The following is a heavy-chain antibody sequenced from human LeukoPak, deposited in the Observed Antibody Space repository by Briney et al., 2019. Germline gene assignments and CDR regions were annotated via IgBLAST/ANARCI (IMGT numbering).Heavy chain of an antibody. CDR1: GYTFTSYG. V-gene: IGHV1-18*01. CDR3: ARGRSDPSRPIAAAVGFDY. CDR2: ISAYNGNT. D-gene: IGHD6-13*01. Sequence: GASVKVSCKASGYTFTSYGISWVRQAPGQGLEWMGWISAYNGNTNYAPKLQGRVTMTTDTSTSTAYMELRSLRSDDTAVYYCARGRSDPSRPIAAAVGFDYWGQGTLVTVSS. J-gene: IGHJ4*02.